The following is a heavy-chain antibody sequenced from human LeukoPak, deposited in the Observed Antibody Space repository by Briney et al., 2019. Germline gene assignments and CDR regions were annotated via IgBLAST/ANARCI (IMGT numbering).Heavy chain of an antibody. J-gene: IGHJ4*02. CDR1: GFTFSSYG. Sequence: GRSLRLSCAASGFTFSSYGMHWVRQAPGKGLEWVAVISYDGSNKYYADSVKGRFTISRDNSKNTLYLQMNSLRAEDTAVYYCAKDASGYDDPTDFDYWGQGTLVTVSS. CDR2: ISYDGSNK. V-gene: IGHV3-30*18. CDR3: AKDASGYDDPTDFDY. D-gene: IGHD5-12*01.